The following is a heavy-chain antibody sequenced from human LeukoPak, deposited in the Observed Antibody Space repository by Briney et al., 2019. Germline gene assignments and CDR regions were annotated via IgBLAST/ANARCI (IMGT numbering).Heavy chain of an antibody. Sequence: ASVKVSCKASGYTFTDYPMIWVRQAPGQGLEWMGWINTNTGNPTYAQGFTGRFVFSLDTSVGTTYLQINSLKTEDTAVYYCARGGYSRGQGSPFDYWGQGTLVTVSS. D-gene: IGHD6-19*01. V-gene: IGHV7-4-1*02. J-gene: IGHJ4*02. CDR2: INTNTGNP. CDR3: ARGGYSRGQGSPFDY. CDR1: GYTFTDYP.